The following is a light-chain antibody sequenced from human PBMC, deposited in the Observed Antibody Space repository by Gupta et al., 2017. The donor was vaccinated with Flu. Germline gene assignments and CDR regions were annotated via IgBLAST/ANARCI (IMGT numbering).Light chain of an antibody. CDR2: GAS. CDR3: QKYDSAPWT. Sequence: DIQMTQSPSSLSASVGDRVTITCRASQDITNYLAWYQQQPGKVPKLLIYGASTLQSGVPSRFSGSGSGTDFTLTISALQPEDVATYYCQKYDSAPWTFGQGTRV. CDR1: QDITNY. V-gene: IGKV1-27*01. J-gene: IGKJ1*01.